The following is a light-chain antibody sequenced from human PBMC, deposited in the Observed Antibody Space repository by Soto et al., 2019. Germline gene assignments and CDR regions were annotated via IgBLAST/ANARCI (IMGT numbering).Light chain of an antibody. Sequence: QSVLTQPPSASGTPGQRVTISCSGSSSNIGNNYVYWYQMVPGTAPKLLIYRNNQRPSGVPDRFSGSRSGTSASLAISGLRSEDEAYYYCAAWDDSLSGRGVFGGGTKVTVL. CDR3: AAWDDSLSGRGV. J-gene: IGLJ3*02. CDR1: SSNIGNNY. V-gene: IGLV1-47*01. CDR2: RNN.